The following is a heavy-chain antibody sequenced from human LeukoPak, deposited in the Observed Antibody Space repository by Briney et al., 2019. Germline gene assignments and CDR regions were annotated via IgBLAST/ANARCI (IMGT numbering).Heavy chain of an antibody. V-gene: IGHV6-1*01. J-gene: IGHJ3*02. CDR3: TSLGVGGAFDI. D-gene: IGHD3-3*01. CDR2: TYYRSKWYN. CDR1: GDSVSSNSAA. Sequence: SQTLSLTCAISGDSVSSNSAAWHWIRQSPSRGLEWLGRTYYRSKWYNDYAVSVKSRITINPDTSKNQLSLHLNSVTPEDMAVYYCTSLGVGGAFDIWGQGTMVTVSS.